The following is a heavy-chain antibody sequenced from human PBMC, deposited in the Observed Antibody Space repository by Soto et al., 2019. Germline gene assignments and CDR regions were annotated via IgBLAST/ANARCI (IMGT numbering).Heavy chain of an antibody. V-gene: IGHV3-23*01. Sequence: GGSLRLSCAASGFTFSSYAMSWVRQAPGKGLEWASTISGSGGSTYYAESVKGRFTISRDNSKNTLYLQIHSLRAEDTAVHYCAKGVGGAFDVWGQGTMVTVSS. J-gene: IGHJ3*01. CDR2: ISGSGGST. CDR3: AKGVGGAFDV. CDR1: GFTFSSYA.